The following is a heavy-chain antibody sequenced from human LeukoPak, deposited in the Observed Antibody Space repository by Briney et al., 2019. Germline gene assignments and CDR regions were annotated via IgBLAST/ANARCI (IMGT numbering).Heavy chain of an antibody. J-gene: IGHJ5*02. CDR2: IYYSGRT. Sequence: SETLSLTCTVSGGSISSHYWSWIRQPPGQGLEWVGYIYYSGRTNYNPSLKSRVTISVDTSKNQFSLKLSSVTAADPAVYYCARDPGVYCSSTSCYLSGWFDPWGQGTLVTVSS. D-gene: IGHD2-2*01. CDR3: ARDPGVYCSSTSCYLSGWFDP. CDR1: GGSISSHY. V-gene: IGHV4-59*11.